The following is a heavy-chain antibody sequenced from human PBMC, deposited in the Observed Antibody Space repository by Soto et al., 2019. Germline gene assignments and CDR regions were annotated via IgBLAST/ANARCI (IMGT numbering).Heavy chain of an antibody. Sequence: QVQLQQWGAGLLKPSETLSLTCAVYGGSFSGYYWSWIRQPPGKGLEWIGEINHSGSTNYNPSLKSRVTISVDTSKNQFSLKLSSVTAADTAVYYCARGPGDYYYGMDVWGQGTTVTVSS. V-gene: IGHV4-34*01. CDR3: ARGPGDYYYGMDV. D-gene: IGHD3-10*01. CDR1: GGSFSGYY. J-gene: IGHJ6*02. CDR2: INHSGST.